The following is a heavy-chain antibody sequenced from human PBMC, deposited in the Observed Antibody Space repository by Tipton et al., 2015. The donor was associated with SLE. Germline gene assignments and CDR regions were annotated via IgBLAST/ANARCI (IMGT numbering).Heavy chain of an antibody. J-gene: IGHJ2*01. CDR1: GGSISSGGYY. Sequence: TLSLTCTVSGGSISSGGYYWSWIRQHPGKGLEWIGYIYYSGSTYYNPSLKSRVTISVDTSKNQFSLKLSSVTAADTAVYYCARGRWDSSSWARLWYFDLWGRGTLVTVSS. CDR3: ARGRWDSSSWARLWYFDL. CDR2: IYYSGST. D-gene: IGHD6-13*01. V-gene: IGHV4-31*03.